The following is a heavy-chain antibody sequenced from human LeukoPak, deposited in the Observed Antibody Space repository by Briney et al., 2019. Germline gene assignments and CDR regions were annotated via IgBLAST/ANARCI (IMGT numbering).Heavy chain of an antibody. CDR2: ISYDGSNK. D-gene: IGHD3-22*01. J-gene: IGHJ4*02. Sequence: QAGGSLRLSCAASGFTVSGHPMSRVRQAPGKGLEWVAVISYDGSNKYYADSVKGRFTISRDNSKNTLYLQMNSLRAEDTAVYYCARDAPYYYDSSGSDYWGQGTLVTVSS. CDR1: GFTVSGHP. V-gene: IGHV3-30*04. CDR3: ARDAPYYYDSSGSDY.